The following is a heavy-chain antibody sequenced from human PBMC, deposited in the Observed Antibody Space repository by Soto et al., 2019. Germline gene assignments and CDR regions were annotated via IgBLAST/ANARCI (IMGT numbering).Heavy chain of an antibody. J-gene: IGHJ6*02. D-gene: IGHD3-3*01. CDR3: ARDHPDSAGYFGAGIFYYYYYAMDV. CDR2: ISAYNGKT. CDR1: GYNVNTYG. V-gene: IGHV1-18*01. Sequence: GASVKVSCKASGYNVNTYGISWVRQAPGQGLEWMGWISAYNGKTNSAQKLQGRVTMTTDTSTSTAYMELRSLRSDDTAVYYCARDHPDSAGYFGAGIFYYYYYAMDVWGQGTTVTVSS.